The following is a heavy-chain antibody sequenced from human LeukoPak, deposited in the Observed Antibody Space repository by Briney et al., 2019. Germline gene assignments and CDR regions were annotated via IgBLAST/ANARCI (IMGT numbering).Heavy chain of an antibody. J-gene: IGHJ4*02. CDR2: ISGSGGST. CDR1: GFTFNNYV. Sequence: GGSLRLSCTASGFTFNNYVMTWVRQAPGKGLEWVSSISGSGGSTYYADSVKGRFTVSRDNSKNTLYLQMNSLRAEDTAVYYCAKDRDWGQGTLVTVSS. V-gene: IGHV3-23*01. CDR3: AKDRD.